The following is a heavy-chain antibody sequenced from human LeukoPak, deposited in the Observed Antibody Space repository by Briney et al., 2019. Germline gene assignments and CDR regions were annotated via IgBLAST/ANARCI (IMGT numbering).Heavy chain of an antibody. Sequence: GGSLRLSCAASGFTFSSYSMNWVRQAPGKGLEWVSSISSSSSYIYYADSVKGRFTISRDNAKNTLYLQMNSLRAEDTAVYYCARVDSSGWYQPFDYWGQGTLVTVSS. J-gene: IGHJ4*02. D-gene: IGHD6-19*01. CDR3: ARVDSSGWYQPFDY. CDR1: GFTFSSYS. V-gene: IGHV3-21*01. CDR2: ISSSSSYI.